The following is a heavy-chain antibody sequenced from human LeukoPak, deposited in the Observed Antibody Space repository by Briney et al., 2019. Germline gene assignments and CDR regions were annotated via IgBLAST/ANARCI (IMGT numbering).Heavy chain of an antibody. CDR2: LTGSGDYT. CDR1: GFSFGSHP. CDR3: ARGVMAARLYYFDY. D-gene: IGHD2-21*01. V-gene: IGHV3-23*01. Sequence: GGSLRLSCAASGFSFGSHPMNWVRQAPGKGLELVSGLTGSGDYTYYIDSVQGRFTISRDNSNNTLYLQMNSLRAEDTAVYYCARGVMAARLYYFDYWGRGILVTVSS. J-gene: IGHJ4*02.